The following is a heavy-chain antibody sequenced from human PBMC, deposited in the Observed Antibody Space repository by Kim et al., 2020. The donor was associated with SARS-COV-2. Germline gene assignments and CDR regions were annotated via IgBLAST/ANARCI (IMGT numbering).Heavy chain of an antibody. V-gene: IGHV1-24*01. CDR1: GYTLTELS. J-gene: IGHJ6*02. D-gene: IGHD6-13*01. CDR2: FDPEDGET. Sequence: ASVKVSCKVSGYTLTELSMHWVRQAPGKGLEWMGGFDPEDGETIYAQKFQGRVTMTEDTTTETAYMELSSLRSEDKAVYYCATTPTVAGGTSSWYYYYGMDVWRQGTTVTVSS. CDR3: ATTPTVAGGTSSWYYYYGMDV.